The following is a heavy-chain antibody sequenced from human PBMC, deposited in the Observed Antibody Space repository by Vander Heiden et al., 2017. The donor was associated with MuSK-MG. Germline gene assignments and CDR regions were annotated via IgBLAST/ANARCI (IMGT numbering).Heavy chain of an antibody. CDR2: IIPIFGTA. Sequence: QVQLVQSGAEVKKPGSSVKVSCKASGGTFSSYAISWVRQAPGQGLEWMGGIIPIFGTANYAQKFQGRVTITADESTSTAYMELSSLRSEDTAVYYCARDRGDIVVVVAAHSLGAFDIWGQGTMVTVSS. V-gene: IGHV1-69*01. CDR1: GGTFSSYA. J-gene: IGHJ3*02. CDR3: ARDRGDIVVVVAAHSLGAFDI. D-gene: IGHD2-15*01.